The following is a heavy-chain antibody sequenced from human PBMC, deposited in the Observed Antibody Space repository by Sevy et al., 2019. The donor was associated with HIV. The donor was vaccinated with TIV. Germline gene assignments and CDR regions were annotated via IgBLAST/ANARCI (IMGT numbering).Heavy chain of an antibody. CDR3: VKDPDYNLWRWDYGMDV. J-gene: IGHJ6*02. V-gene: IGHV3-64D*06. CDR1: GFSLSNSA. Sequence: GESLKISCSGSGFSLSNSAMNWVRQTPGKGLKYVSAINSDGVSTYYTDSVRGRFTISRDKSKNTLYLQMSSLGVKDTAVYYCVKDPDYNLWRWDYGMDVWGQGTTVTVSS. CDR2: INSDGVST. D-gene: IGHD3-3*01.